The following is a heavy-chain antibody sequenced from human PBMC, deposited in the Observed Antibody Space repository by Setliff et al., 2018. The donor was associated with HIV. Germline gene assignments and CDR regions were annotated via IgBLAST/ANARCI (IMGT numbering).Heavy chain of an antibody. J-gene: IGHJ4*02. CDR1: GGSIKSSSYY. D-gene: IGHD4-17*01. CDR2: IYYSGNT. Sequence: SETLSLTCTVSGGSIKSSSYYWGWIRQPPGKGLEWIGSIYYSGNTYYNPSLKSRVTISVDTSRNQFSLRLSSVTAADTAVYYCAREIYGGNSRPFDYWGQGTLVTVSS. V-gene: IGHV4-39*07. CDR3: AREIYGGNSRPFDY.